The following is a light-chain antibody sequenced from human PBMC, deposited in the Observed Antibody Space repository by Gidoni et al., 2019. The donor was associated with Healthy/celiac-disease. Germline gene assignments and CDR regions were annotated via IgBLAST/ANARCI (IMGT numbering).Light chain of an antibody. CDR2: AAS. Sequence: DIQMIQPPSSLSASVGDRVTITCRASQSISNFLNWYQQKPGQAPKLLMYAASSLQSGVPSKFSSGRSSAYFSLTITSLQPEDFATYYYQQSYSTPPYTFGQGTKLEIK. V-gene: IGKV1-39*01. CDR3: QQSYSTPPYT. CDR1: QSISNF. J-gene: IGKJ2*01.